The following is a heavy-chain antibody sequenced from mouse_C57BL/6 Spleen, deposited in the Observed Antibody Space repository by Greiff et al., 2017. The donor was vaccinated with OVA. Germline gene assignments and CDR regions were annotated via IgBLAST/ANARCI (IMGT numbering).Heavy chain of an antibody. CDR3: ARNTPQYYYAMDY. CDR2: IWSGGST. V-gene: IGHV2-2*01. Sequence: QVQLKESGPGLVQPSQSLSITCTVSGFSLTSYGVHWVRQSPGKGLEWLGVIWSGGSTDYNAAFTSRLSISKDNSKSQVFFKMNSLQADDTAIYYCARNTPQYYYAMDYWGQGTSVTVSS. CDR1: GFSLTSYG. J-gene: IGHJ4*01.